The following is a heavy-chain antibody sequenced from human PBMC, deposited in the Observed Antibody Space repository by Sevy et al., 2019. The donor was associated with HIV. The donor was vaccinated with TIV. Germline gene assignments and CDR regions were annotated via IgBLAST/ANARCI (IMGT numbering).Heavy chain of an antibody. V-gene: IGHV3-7*01. D-gene: IGHD3-16*01. CDR2: IKADGRDK. CDR1: GFTFSANW. CDR3: AHETFGRFES. Sequence: GGSLRLSCAASGFTFSANWMNWVRQAPGKGLEWVANIKADGRDKHYVDSVEGRFTISRDNAKNLLFLQMNSLRVEDTAVYYCAHETFGRFESWGQGTLVSVSS. J-gene: IGHJ4*02.